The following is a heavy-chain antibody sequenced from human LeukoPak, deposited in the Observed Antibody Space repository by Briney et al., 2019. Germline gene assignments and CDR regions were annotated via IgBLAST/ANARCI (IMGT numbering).Heavy chain of an antibody. D-gene: IGHD3-22*01. CDR2: IYTTGST. V-gene: IGHV4-4*07. J-gene: IGHJ4*02. CDR3: ARNSRDYVGSVYYFDY. Sequence: SETLSLTCTVSGGSINDYYWTWIRQTAGKGLEWIGRIYTTGSTDYNPSLRSRVSMSIDTSRNQFSLKLTSVTAADTAVYSCARNSRDYVGSVYYFDYGGQGPLVPASS. CDR1: GGSINDYY.